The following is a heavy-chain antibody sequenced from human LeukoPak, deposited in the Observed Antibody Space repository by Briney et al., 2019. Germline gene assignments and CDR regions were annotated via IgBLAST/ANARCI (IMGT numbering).Heavy chain of an antibody. D-gene: IGHD2-21*02. CDR2: IYHSGST. J-gene: IGHJ2*01. Sequence: SETLSLTCAVSGGSISSGGYSWSWIRQPLGKGLEWIGYIYHSGSTYYNPSLKSRVTISVDRSKNQFSLKLSSVTAADTAVYYCARGRVVTTDWYFDLWGRGTLVTVSS. CDR3: ARGRVVTTDWYFDL. CDR1: GGSISSGGYS. V-gene: IGHV4-30-2*01.